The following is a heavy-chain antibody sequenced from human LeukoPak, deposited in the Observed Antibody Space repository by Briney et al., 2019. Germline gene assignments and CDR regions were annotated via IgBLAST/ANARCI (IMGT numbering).Heavy chain of an antibody. Sequence: SETLSLTCTVSAGSISSTTYYWGWIRQPPGEGLEWIGSVYYRGNTYYNPSLKSRVTISVVTSKSQFSLRLNSVTAADTSVYYCARLWSGLRPPDYWGQGTLVTVSS. V-gene: IGHV4-39*01. CDR2: VYYRGNT. CDR1: AGSISSTTYY. CDR3: ARLWSGLRPPDY. D-gene: IGHD3-3*01. J-gene: IGHJ4*02.